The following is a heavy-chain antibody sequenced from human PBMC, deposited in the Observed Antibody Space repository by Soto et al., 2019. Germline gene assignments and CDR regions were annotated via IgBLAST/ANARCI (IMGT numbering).Heavy chain of an antibody. CDR2: VYYSGST. CDR3: ARHSGGYYYYGMDV. J-gene: IGHJ6*02. V-gene: IGHV4-38-2*01. Sequence: SGTHSLTCAVYGLYFRGDYYWVWIRQPPGKGLEWIGSVYYSGSTYYNPSLKSRVTISVDTSKNQFSLKLSSVTAADTAVYYCARHSGGYYYYGMDVWGQGTTVTAP. CDR1: GLYFRGDYY. D-gene: IGHD2-21*01.